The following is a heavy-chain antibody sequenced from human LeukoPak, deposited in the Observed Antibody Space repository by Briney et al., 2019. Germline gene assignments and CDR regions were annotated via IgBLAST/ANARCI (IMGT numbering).Heavy chain of an antibody. CDR1: GGSISSYY. CDR3: ARIPTLRYPRYFDL. Sequence: PSETLSLTCTVSGGSISSYYWSWIRQPAGKGLEWIGRIYTSGSTSYNPSLKGRVTMSVDTSKNQFSLKLSSVTAADTAVYYCARIPTLRYPRYFDLWGRGTLVTVSS. J-gene: IGHJ2*01. CDR2: IYTSGST. D-gene: IGHD3-9*01. V-gene: IGHV4-4*07.